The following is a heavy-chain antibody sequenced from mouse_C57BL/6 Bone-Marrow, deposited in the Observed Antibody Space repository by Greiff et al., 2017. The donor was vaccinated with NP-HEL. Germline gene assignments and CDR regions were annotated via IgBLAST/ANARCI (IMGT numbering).Heavy chain of an antibody. J-gene: IGHJ3*01. D-gene: IGHD4-1*02. CDR1: GYSFTSYY. CDR2: INPSTGGT. CDR3: ASQLGRAWFAY. Sequence: EVQLQQSGPELVKPGASVKISCKASGYSFTSYYMNWVKQSPEKSLEWIGEINPSTGGTTYNQKFKAKATLTVDKSSSTAYMQLKSLTSEDSAVYYCASQLGRAWFAYWGQGTLVTVSA. V-gene: IGHV1-42*01.